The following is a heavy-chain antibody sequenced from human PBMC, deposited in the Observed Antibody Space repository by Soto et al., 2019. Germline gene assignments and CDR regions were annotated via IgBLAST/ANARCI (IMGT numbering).Heavy chain of an antibody. Sequence: QLPLQESGSGLVKPSQTLSLTCAVSGGSISSGGYSWSWIRQPPGKCLELIGYIYNSGSTYSKPSLTGRVTIPVDRSTNQFSLKLSSMTAADTAVYYCARVPSPWGQGTLVSVSS. V-gene: IGHV4-30-2*01. CDR1: GGSISSGGYS. CDR2: IYNSGST. J-gene: IGHJ5*02. CDR3: ARVPSP.